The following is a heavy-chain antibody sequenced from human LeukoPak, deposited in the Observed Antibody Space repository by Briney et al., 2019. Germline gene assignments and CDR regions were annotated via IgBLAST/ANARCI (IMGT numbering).Heavy chain of an antibody. V-gene: IGHV3-9*01. D-gene: IGHD3-22*01. CDR2: ISWNSGLK. CDR3: AKGGNYYDGSGYYWIDY. CDR1: GFTFDNYA. J-gene: IGHJ4*02. Sequence: GGSLRLSCAASGFTFDNYAMHWVRQAPGKGLEWVSGISWNSGLKGYADPVKGRFTISRDTAKNSLYLQMNILRAEDTALYYCAKGGNYYDGSGYYWIDYWGQGSLVTVSS.